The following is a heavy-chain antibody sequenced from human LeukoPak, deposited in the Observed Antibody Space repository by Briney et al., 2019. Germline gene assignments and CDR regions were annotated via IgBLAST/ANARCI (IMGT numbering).Heavy chain of an antibody. CDR2: IYYSGST. Sequence: SETLSLTCTISGASVSSGSYYWSWIRQPPGKGLEWIGYIYYSGSTNYNPSLKSRVTISVDTSKNQFSLKLSSVTAADTAVYYCARGSRGYSYGWGQGTLVTVSS. D-gene: IGHD5-18*01. CDR3: ARGSRGYSYG. J-gene: IGHJ4*02. CDR1: GASVSSGSYY. V-gene: IGHV4-61*01.